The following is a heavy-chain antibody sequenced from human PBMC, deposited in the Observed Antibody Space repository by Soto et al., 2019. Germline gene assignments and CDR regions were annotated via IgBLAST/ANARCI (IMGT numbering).Heavy chain of an antibody. CDR3: ASRLFITVTEQGHDVMDV. CDR1: GGYISGGYYS. V-gene: IGHV4-30-2*01. Sequence: SETLCVTWAGSGGYISGGYYSVCWIRQPPRKGLEWIGFIYNSGSTYYNSSLKSRVTISVDRSKNHFFLDLTSVTAANTAVYYCASRLFITVTEQGHDVMDVSGQRTTVTVS. J-gene: IGHJ6*02. CDR2: IYNSGST. D-gene: IGHD4-17*01.